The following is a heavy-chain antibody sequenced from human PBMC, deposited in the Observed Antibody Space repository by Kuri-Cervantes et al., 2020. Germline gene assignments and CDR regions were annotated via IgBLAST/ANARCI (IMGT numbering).Heavy chain of an antibody. CDR2: VKTKTDGGAT. V-gene: IGHV3-15*01. J-gene: IGHJ5*02. D-gene: IGHD3-16*01. CDR1: GFTFTNAW. Sequence: GESLKISCAVSGFTFTNAWMNWVRQAPGKGLEWVGRVKTKTDGGATDYAAPVKGRFTISRDNAKNSLYLQMNSLRAEDTAFYYCARGVRGSEYNYFDPWGQGTLVTVSS. CDR3: ARGVRGSEYNYFDP.